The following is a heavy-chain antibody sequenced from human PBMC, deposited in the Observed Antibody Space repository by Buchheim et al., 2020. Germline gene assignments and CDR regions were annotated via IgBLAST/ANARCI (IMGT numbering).Heavy chain of an antibody. CDR1: GFTVSSNY. CDR3: ASQALYYYDSSGYSDFDY. V-gene: IGHV3-53*01. CDR2: IYSGGST. D-gene: IGHD3-22*01. Sequence: EVQLVESGGGLIQPGGSLRLSCAASGFTVSSNYMSWVRQAPGKGLEWVSVIYSGGSTYYADSVKGRFTISRDNSKNTLYLQMNSLRAEDTAVYYCASQALYYYDSSGYSDFDYWGQGTL. J-gene: IGHJ4*02.